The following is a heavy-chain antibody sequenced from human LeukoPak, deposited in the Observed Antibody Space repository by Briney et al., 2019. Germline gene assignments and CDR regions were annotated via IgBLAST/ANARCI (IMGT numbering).Heavy chain of an antibody. CDR1: VDSIRDTNW. CDR2: IYKNGRR. J-gene: IGHJ3*02. D-gene: IGHD3-10*01. CDR3: SRLPMVRVVIRPFDI. V-gene: IGHV4-4*02. Sequence: SETLSLTCGVSVDSIRDTNWWSGARTPPGRGVEGIEVIYKNGRRNYSPSLKSRDTISTDKSKNQFSLKLSSVTAADTAVYFCSRLPMVRVVIRPFDICLQGTMVTVSS.